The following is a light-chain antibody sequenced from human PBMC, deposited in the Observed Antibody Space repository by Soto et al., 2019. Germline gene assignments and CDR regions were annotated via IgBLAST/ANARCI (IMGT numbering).Light chain of an antibody. CDR3: QQYDRFPDT. CDR1: QSLSYW. J-gene: IGKJ2*01. Sequence: DIQMTQSPSTLSASVGDTVTITCRASQSLSYWLAWYQQKPGQAPKLLIHKASTLESGVPSRFSGSGSGTEFTRTISSLQPDDFATFYCQQYDRFPDTFGQGTKLEIK. CDR2: KAS. V-gene: IGKV1-5*03.